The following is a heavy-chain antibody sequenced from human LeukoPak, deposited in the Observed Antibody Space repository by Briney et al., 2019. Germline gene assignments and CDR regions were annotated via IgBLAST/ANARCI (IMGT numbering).Heavy chain of an antibody. CDR2: IKSRTDNYAT. D-gene: IGHD3-3*01. Sequence: GGSLKLSCAASGFILSDSAMHWVRQASGKGLEWVGRIKSRTDNYATAYAASVKGRFTISRDDSKNTAYLRMNSLKTEDTAVYYCTRLRGHDFRFDPWGQGTLVTVSS. CDR1: GFILSDSA. V-gene: IGHV3-73*01. CDR3: TRLRGHDFRFDP. J-gene: IGHJ5*02.